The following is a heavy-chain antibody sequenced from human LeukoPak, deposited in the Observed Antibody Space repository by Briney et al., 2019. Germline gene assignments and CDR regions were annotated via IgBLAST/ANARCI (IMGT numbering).Heavy chain of an antibody. J-gene: IGHJ4*02. Sequence: PGGSVRLSCAASDFTFSSHWMSWVRQAPGKGLEWVAYIKYDGGEKNFVDSVKGRFTISGDNAKNLVYLQMNSLRVEDTAVYYCARLLGGVAVSDSDYFDSWGQGTLVTVAS. CDR3: ARLLGGVAVSDSDYFDS. V-gene: IGHV3-7*01. D-gene: IGHD6-19*01. CDR2: IKYDGGEK. CDR1: DFTFSSHW.